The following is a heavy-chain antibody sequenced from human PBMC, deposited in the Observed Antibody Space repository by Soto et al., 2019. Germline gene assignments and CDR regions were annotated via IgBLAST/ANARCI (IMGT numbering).Heavy chain of an antibody. CDR2: IYHSGST. D-gene: IGHD3-3*01. J-gene: IGHJ6*02. CDR3: ARKYDLWSGYYACYYYGMDV. CDR1: GGYIRSCGCC. V-gene: IGHV4-30-2*01. Sequence: SEMQSLTYAVFGGYIRSCGCCWICKRQRTGQDLEWIGEIYHSGSTNYNPSLKSRVTISVDTSKNQFSLKLSSVTAADTAVYYCARKYDLWSGYYACYYYGMDVWGQGTTVTVSS.